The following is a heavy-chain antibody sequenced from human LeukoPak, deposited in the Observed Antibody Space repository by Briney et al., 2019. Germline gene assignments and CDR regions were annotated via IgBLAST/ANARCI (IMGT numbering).Heavy chain of an antibody. CDR1: GYTFTSYD. Sequence: ASVKVPCKASGYTFTSYDINWVRQATGQGLEWMGWMNPNSGNTGYAQKFQGRVTITRNTSISTAYMELSSLRSEDTAVYYCARVGADYYDSSGYRYDAFDIWGQGTMVTVSS. CDR3: ARVGADYYDSSGYRYDAFDI. V-gene: IGHV1-8*01. J-gene: IGHJ3*02. D-gene: IGHD3-22*01. CDR2: MNPNSGNT.